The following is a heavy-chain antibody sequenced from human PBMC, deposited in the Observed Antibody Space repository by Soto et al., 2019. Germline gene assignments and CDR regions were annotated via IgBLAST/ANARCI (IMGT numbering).Heavy chain of an antibody. J-gene: IGHJ4*02. D-gene: IGHD2-8*02. CDR1: GGSLSSYY. Sequence: SETLSLTCVVSGGSLSSYYWSWIRQPPGKGLEWIGYIYYSGSTNYNPSLKSRVTISVDTSKNQFSLKLSSVTAADTAVYYCARTWDWRYDYWGRGTLVTVSS. CDR2: IYYSGST. CDR3: ARTWDWRYDY. V-gene: IGHV4-59*01.